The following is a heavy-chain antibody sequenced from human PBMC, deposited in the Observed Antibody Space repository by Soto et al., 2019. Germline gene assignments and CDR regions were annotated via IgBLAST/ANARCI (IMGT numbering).Heavy chain of an antibody. CDR3: AREIYDILTGSNSQPFDY. J-gene: IGHJ4*02. CDR1: GFSFGSYA. V-gene: IGHV3-48*01. CDR2: ISSSSSTI. Sequence: PGGSLRLSCSASGFSFGSYAMNWVRQAPGKGLEWVSYISSSSSTIYYADSVKGRFTISRDNAKNSLYLQMNSLRAEDTAVYYCAREIYDILTGSNSQPFDYWGQGTRVTVSS. D-gene: IGHD3-9*01.